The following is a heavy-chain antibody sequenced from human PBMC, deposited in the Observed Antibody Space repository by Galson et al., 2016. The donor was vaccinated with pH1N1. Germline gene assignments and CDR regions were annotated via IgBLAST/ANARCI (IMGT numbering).Heavy chain of an antibody. V-gene: IGHV1-69*13. J-gene: IGHJ2*01. CDR3: AREDYYDTDLSDWYFDL. CDR2: IIPILNIT. Sequence: SVKVSCKASGGTFGSYGINWVRQAPGQGLEWMGGIIPILNITKYAQNFQDRVTITADESTTTAYMELSSLRSEDTAVYYCAREDYYDTDLSDWYFDLWGRGTLVTVPS. D-gene: IGHD3-22*01. CDR1: GGTFGSYG.